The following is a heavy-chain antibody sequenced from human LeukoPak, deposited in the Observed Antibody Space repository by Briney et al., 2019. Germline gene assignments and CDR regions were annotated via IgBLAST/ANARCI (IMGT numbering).Heavy chain of an antibody. CDR3: ARGGVDYYGSGTYYLMYYFDY. Sequence: GGSLRLSCAASGFTFNTYGMSWIRQAPGKGLEWVSGISGSGGATYYADSVKGRFTISRDDPHNTLYLQMNSLRAEDTAVYFCARGGVDYYGSGTYYLMYYFDYWGQGALVTVSS. D-gene: IGHD3-10*01. J-gene: IGHJ4*02. CDR1: GFTFNTYG. V-gene: IGHV3-23*01. CDR2: ISGSGGAT.